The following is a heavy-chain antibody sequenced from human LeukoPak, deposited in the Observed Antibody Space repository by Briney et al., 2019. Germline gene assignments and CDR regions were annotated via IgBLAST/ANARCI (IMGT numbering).Heavy chain of an antibody. D-gene: IGHD2-2*01. CDR1: GFTFSSYA. CDR2: ISSSSSYI. CDR3: ARGCSSTSCYGY. V-gene: IGHV3-21*01. J-gene: IGHJ4*02. Sequence: PGGSLRLSCAASGFTFSSYAMSWVRQAPGKGLEWVSSISSSSSYIYYADSVKGRFTISRGNAKNSLYLQMNSLRAEDTAVYYCARGCSSTSCYGYWGQGTLVTVSS.